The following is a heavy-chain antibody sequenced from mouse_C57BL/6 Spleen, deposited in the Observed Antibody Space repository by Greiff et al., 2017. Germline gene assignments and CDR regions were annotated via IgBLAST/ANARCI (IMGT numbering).Heavy chain of an antibody. Sequence: EVQLQQSGPELVKPGASVKMSCKASGYTFTDYNMHWVKQSHGKSLEWIGYINPNNGGTSYNQKFKGKATLTVNKSSSTAYMELRSLTSEDAAVYYCARRTGKGDYFDYWGQGTTLTVSS. D-gene: IGHD4-1*01. V-gene: IGHV1-22*01. CDR2: INPNNGGT. J-gene: IGHJ2*01. CDR3: ARRTGKGDYFDY. CDR1: GYTFTDYN.